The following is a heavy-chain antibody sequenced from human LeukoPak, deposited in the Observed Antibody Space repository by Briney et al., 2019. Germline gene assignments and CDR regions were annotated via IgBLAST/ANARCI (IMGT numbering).Heavy chain of an antibody. D-gene: IGHD6-19*01. Sequence: SETLSLTCTVSGGSISSYYWSWIRQPPGKGLEWIGYIYYSGSTNYNPSLKSRVTISLDTSKKQFSLKLSSVTAADTAVYYCARGGWEWLVRLAFDIWGQGTMVTVSS. J-gene: IGHJ3*02. CDR3: ARGGWEWLVRLAFDI. CDR1: GGSISSYY. V-gene: IGHV4-59*12. CDR2: IYYSGST.